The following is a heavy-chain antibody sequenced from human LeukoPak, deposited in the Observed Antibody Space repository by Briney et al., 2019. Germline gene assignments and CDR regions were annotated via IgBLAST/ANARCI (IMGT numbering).Heavy chain of an antibody. Sequence: PSETLSLTCAVSGASISSYYWSWIRQPAGKRLEWIGRMYGNGNTKYNPSFRSRVTMSVDTSNRQFSLKLTSVTAADTAMYYCARDRGDYGSSDYWGQGTLVTVSS. D-gene: IGHD2-21*02. CDR3: ARDRGDYGSSDY. CDR2: MYGNGNT. J-gene: IGHJ4*02. V-gene: IGHV4-4*07. CDR1: GASISSYY.